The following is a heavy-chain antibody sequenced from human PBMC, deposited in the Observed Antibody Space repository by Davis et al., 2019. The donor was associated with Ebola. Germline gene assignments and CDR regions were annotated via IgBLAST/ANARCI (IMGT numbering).Heavy chain of an antibody. J-gene: IGHJ6*02. CDR2: INHSGST. V-gene: IGHV4-34*01. CDR1: GGSFSGYY. CDR3: GRVVASEGI. Sequence: SETLSLTCAVYGGSFSGYYWSWIRQPPGKGLEWIGEINHSGSTNYNPSLKSRVTISVDTSKNQFSLKLSSVTAADTAVYYCGRVVASEGIWGQGTTVTASS. D-gene: IGHD5-12*01.